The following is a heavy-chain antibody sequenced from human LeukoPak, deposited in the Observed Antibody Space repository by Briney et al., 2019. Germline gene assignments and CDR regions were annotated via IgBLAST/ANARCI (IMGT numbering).Heavy chain of an antibody. V-gene: IGHV3-23*01. Sequence: PGGSLRLSCAASGFTFSSYAMSWVRQAPGKGLEWVSAISGSGGSTYYAGSVKGRFTISRDNSKNTLYLQMNSLRAEDTAVYYCAKGPVVVAATLWFDPWGQGTLVTVSS. J-gene: IGHJ5*02. D-gene: IGHD2-15*01. CDR2: ISGSGGST. CDR1: GFTFSSYA. CDR3: AKGPVVVAATLWFDP.